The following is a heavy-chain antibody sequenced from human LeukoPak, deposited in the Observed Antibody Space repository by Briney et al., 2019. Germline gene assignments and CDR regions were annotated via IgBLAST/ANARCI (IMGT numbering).Heavy chain of an antibody. CDR2: MNPNSGKT. J-gene: IGHJ4*02. D-gene: IGHD3-10*01. CDR3: ATDLPGVTMVRGVIPVD. V-gene: IGHV1-8*01. CDR1: GCTFTSYD. Sequence: ASVKVSCKASGCTFTSYDINWVRQATGQGLEWMGWMNPNSGKTGYVQKFQGRVTMTEDTSTDTAYMELSSLRSEDTAVYYCATDLPGVTMVRGVIPVDWGQGTLVTVSS.